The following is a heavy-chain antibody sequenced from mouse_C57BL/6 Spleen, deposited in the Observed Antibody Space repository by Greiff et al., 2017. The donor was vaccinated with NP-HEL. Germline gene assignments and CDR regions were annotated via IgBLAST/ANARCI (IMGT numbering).Heavy chain of an antibody. D-gene: IGHD4-1*01. V-gene: IGHV1-22*01. CDR3: ARGQVLTGNY. J-gene: IGHJ2*01. Sequence: EVQLQQSGPELVKPGASVKMSCKASGYTFTDYNMHWVKQSHGKSLEWIGYINPNNGGTSYNQKFKGKATLTVNKSSSTAYMELRILTSEDSAVYYCARGQVLTGNYWGQGTTLTVSS. CDR1: GYTFTDYN. CDR2: INPNNGGT.